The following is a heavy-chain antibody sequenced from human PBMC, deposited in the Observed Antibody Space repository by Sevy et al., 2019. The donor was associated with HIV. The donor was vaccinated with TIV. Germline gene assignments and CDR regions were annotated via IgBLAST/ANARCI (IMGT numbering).Heavy chain of an antibody. D-gene: IGHD6-19*01. CDR1: GGSFSGYY. CDR2: INHSGST. J-gene: IGHJ4*02. V-gene: IGHV4-34*01. Sequence: SETLSLTCAVYGGSFSGYYWSWIRQPPGKGLEWIGEINHSGSTNYNPSLKSTITISVDTSKNQFSLKLSSVTAADTAVYYCARYRVAGNFDYWGQGTLVTVSS. CDR3: ARYRVAGNFDY.